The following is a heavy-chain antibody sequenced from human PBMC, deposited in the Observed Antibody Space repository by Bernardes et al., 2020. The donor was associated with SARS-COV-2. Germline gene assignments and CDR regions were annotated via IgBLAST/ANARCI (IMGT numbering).Heavy chain of an antibody. CDR1: GYSFTSYW. CDR3: AGSSTSNWFDP. V-gene: IGHV5-51*01. CDR2: IYPGDSDT. D-gene: IGHD2-2*01. Sequence: GESLQISCKGSGYSFTSYWIGWVRQMPGKGLEWMGIIYPGDSDTRYSPSFQGQVTISADKYISTAYLQWSSLKASDTAMYYCAGSSTSNWFDPWGQGTLVTVSS. J-gene: IGHJ5*02.